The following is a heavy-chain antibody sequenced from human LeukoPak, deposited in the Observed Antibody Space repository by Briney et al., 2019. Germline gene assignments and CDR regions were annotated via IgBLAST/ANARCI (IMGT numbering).Heavy chain of an antibody. Sequence: SQTLSLTCTVSGGSISSGGYHWSWIRQHPGKGLEWIGYIYYSGSTYYNPSLKSRVTISVDTSKNQFSLKLSSVTAADTAVYYCSREMLIDYSGSGSRDWFDPWGQGTLVTVSS. CDR1: GGSISSGGYH. V-gene: IGHV4-31*03. CDR3: SREMLIDYSGSGSRDWFDP. D-gene: IGHD3-10*01. CDR2: IYYSGST. J-gene: IGHJ5*02.